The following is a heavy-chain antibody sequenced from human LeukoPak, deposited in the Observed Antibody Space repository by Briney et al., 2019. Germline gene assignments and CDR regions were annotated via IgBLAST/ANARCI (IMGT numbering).Heavy chain of an antibody. CDR3: AREALHNYYMDV. CDR2: IYYSGST. CDR1: GGSISSYY. Sequence: SETLSLTCTVSGGSISSYYWSWIRQPPGKGLEWIGYIYYSGSTNYNPSLKSRVTISVDTSKNQFSLKLSSVTAADTAVYYCAREALHNYYMDVWGKGTTVTASS. J-gene: IGHJ6*03. V-gene: IGHV4-59*01.